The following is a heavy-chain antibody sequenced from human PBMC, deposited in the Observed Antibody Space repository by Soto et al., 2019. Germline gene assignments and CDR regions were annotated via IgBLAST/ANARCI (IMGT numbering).Heavy chain of an antibody. D-gene: IGHD3-10*01. CDR3: AKEVYGAARGAVDV. CDR2: ITDNGGST. V-gene: IGHV3-23*01. Sequence: EVQLLESGGGLVQPGGSLRLSCAASGFTFSNNVMNWVRQAPGKGLEWVSGITDNGGSTYYADSVKGRCTISRDNSKKTLYLQLNSLRAYYTAVYYCAKEVYGAARGAVDVWGQWTTATVSS. CDR1: GFTFSNNV. J-gene: IGHJ6*02.